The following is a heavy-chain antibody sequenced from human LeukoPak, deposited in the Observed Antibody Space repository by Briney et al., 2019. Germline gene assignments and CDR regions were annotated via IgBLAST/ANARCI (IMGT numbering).Heavy chain of an antibody. CDR1: GGSFTAYY. D-gene: IGHD3-16*01. J-gene: IGHJ3*02. CDR3: ARGRFWGFDI. Sequence: PSETLSLTCAVSGGSFTAYYWSWIRQSPEKGLEWIGEINHSGTTNYNPSFKSRVTISVHASKREFSLKVTPVTAADTAVYYCARGRFWGFDIWGQGTTVSVSS. V-gene: IGHV4-34*01. CDR2: INHSGTT.